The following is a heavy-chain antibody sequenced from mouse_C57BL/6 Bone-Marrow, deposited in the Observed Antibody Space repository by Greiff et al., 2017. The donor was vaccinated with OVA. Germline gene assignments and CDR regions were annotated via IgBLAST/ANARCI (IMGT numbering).Heavy chain of an antibody. CDR1: GYSITSGYY. CDR3: ARGGPDY. CDR2: ISYDGSN. J-gene: IGHJ2*01. Sequence: VQLQQSGPGLVKPSQSLSLTCSVTGYSITSGYYWNWIRQFPGNKLEWMGYISYDGSNNYNPSLKNRISITRDTSKNQFFLKLNSVTTEDTATYYCARGGPDYWGQGTTLTVSS. V-gene: IGHV3-6*01.